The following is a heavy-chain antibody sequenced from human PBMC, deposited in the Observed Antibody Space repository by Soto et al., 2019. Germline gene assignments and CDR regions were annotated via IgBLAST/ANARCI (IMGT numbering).Heavy chain of an antibody. J-gene: IGHJ6*02. CDR3: ARGGGDIVVVPAAGRGYCYGMDV. D-gene: IGHD2-2*01. CDR1: GGTFSSYA. CDR2: IIPIFGTA. V-gene: IGHV1-69*01. Sequence: QVQLVQSGAEVKKPGSSVKVSCKASGGTFSSYAISWVRQAPGQGLERMGGIIPIFGTANYAQKFQGRVTISAGESTRRAYLELRSLRSEDTAVYYCARGGGDIVVVPAAGRGYCYGMDVWGQGTTVTVSS.